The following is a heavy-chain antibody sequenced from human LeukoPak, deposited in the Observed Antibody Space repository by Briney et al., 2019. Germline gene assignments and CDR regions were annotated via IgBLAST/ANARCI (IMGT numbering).Heavy chain of an antibody. Sequence: ASVKVSCKASGDTFTSYTISWVRQAPGQGLEWMGRIIPILGIANYAQKFQGRVTITADKSTSTAYMELSSLRSEDTAVYYCAYCTNGVCYRGGVYGMDVWGQGTTVTVSS. J-gene: IGHJ6*02. CDR3: AYCTNGVCYRGGVYGMDV. D-gene: IGHD2-8*01. V-gene: IGHV1-69*02. CDR1: GDTFTSYT. CDR2: IIPILGIA.